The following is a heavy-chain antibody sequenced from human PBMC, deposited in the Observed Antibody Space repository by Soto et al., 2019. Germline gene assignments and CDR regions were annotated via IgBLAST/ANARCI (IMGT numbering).Heavy chain of an antibody. D-gene: IGHD5-12*01. Sequence: QVQLQESGPGLVKPSQTLSLTCTVSGGSISSGGYYWYWIRQHPGKGLEWIGYIYYSGSTYYNPSLKGRXTXSLXTSKNQFSLKLSSVTAADTAVYYCARMLGATIFDYWGQGTLVTVSS. V-gene: IGHV4-31*03. CDR1: GGSISSGGYY. CDR2: IYYSGST. J-gene: IGHJ4*02. CDR3: ARMLGATIFDY.